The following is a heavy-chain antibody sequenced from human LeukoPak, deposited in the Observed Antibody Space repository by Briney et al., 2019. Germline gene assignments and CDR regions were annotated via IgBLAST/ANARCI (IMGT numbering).Heavy chain of an antibody. J-gene: IGHJ4*02. D-gene: IGHD1/OR15-1a*01. V-gene: IGHV3-33*08. Sequence: GGSLRLSCAASGFTFSSYGMHWVRQAPGKGLEWVAVIWYGGSNKYYADSVKGRFTISRDNSKNTLYLQMNSLRAGDTAVYYCATIGSEVDYWGQGTLVTVSS. CDR3: ATIGSEVDY. CDR2: IWYGGSNK. CDR1: GFTFSSYG.